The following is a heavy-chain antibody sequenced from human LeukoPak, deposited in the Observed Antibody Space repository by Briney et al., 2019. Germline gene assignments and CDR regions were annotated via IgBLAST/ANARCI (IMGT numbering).Heavy chain of an antibody. CDR3: ARHLYDYGDYADY. Sequence: GASVKVSCKASGYTFTSYAMHWVRQAPGQRLEWMGWINAGNGNTKYSQKFQGRVTITRDTSASTAYMELSSLRSEDTAVYYCARHLYDYGDYADYWGQGTLVTVSS. D-gene: IGHD4-17*01. CDR1: GYTFTSYA. J-gene: IGHJ4*02. V-gene: IGHV1-3*01. CDR2: INAGNGNT.